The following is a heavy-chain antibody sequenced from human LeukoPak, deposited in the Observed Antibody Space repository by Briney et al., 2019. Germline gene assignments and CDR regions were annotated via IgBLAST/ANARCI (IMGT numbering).Heavy chain of an antibody. D-gene: IGHD4-11*01. CDR3: ARVGSNYRFDY. CDR1: GGSISSGGYY. CDR2: IYYSGST. Sequence: SQTLSLTCTVSGGSISSGGYYWSWIRQPPGKGLEWIGYIYYSGSTNYNPSLKSRVTISVDTSKNQFSLKLSSVTAADTAVYYCARVGSNYRFDYWGQGTLVTVSS. V-gene: IGHV4-61*08. J-gene: IGHJ4*02.